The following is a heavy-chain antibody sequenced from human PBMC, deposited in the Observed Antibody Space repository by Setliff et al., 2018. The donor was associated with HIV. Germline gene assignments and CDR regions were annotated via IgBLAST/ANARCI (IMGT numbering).Heavy chain of an antibody. CDR2: ISSSGTHI. CDR3: ARLCMLYEVGYYYYMDV. D-gene: IGHD2-8*01. Sequence: GSLRLSCAASGFTFDDYAMHWVRQAPGKGLEWVSSISSSGTHIYYADSVKGRFTISRDNAKNSLYLQMNSLRAEDTAVYYCARLCMLYEVGYYYYMDVWGKGTTVTVSS. J-gene: IGHJ6*03. V-gene: IGHV3-21*01. CDR1: GFTFDDYA.